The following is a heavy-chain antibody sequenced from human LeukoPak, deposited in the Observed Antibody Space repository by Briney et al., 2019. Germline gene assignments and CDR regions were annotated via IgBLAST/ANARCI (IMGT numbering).Heavy chain of an antibody. CDR1: GFTFSSYG. D-gene: IGHD6-6*01. J-gene: IGHJ4*02. V-gene: IGHV3-30*18. CDR2: ISCDGSNK. CDR3: AKDSSEYSSSFDY. Sequence: GGSLRLSCAASGFTFSSYGMHWVRQAPGKGLEWVAVISCDGSNKYYADSVKGRFTISRDNSKNTLYLQMNSLRAEDTAVYYCAKDSSEYSSSFDYWGQGTLVTVSS.